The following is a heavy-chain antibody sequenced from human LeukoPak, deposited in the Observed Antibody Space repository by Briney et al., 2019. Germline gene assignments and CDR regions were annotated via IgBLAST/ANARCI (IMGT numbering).Heavy chain of an antibody. J-gene: IGHJ4*02. CDR1: GYTFTGYY. V-gene: IGHV1-2*06. CDR2: INPNSGGT. Sequence: ASVKVSCKVSGYTFTGYYLHWVRQAPGQGLEWMGRINPNSGGTNYAQKFQGRVTMTRDTSISTAYMELSRLRSDDTAVYYCASYDSSGYSEWGFDYWGQGTLVTVSS. D-gene: IGHD3-22*01. CDR3: ASYDSSGYSEWGFDY.